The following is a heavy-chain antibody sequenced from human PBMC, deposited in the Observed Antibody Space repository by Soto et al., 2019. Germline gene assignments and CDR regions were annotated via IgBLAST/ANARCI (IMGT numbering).Heavy chain of an antibody. CDR1: GFRFADDT. D-gene: IGHD6-13*01. CDR3: AKGAISGTLNWFDP. Sequence: EVQLVESGGGLVQPGRSLRISCAASGFRFADDTMHWVRQAPGKGLEWVSGLTWNSESIAYADSVKGRFTISRDNAKNSLYLQMNSLRAEDTAFYFCAKGAISGTLNWFDPWGQGTLVTVSS. V-gene: IGHV3-9*01. J-gene: IGHJ5*02. CDR2: LTWNSESI.